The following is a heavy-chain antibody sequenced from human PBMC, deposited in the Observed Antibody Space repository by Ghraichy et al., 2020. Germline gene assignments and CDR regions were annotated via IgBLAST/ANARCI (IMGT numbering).Heavy chain of an antibody. CDR2: IWYDGSNK. V-gene: IGHV3-33*06. J-gene: IGHJ4*02. D-gene: IGHD4-17*01. CDR1: GFTFSSYG. CDR3: AKDLRFYGDYYFDY. Sequence: GGSLRLSCAASGFTFSSYGMHWVRQAPGKGLEWVAVIWYDGSNKYYADSVKGRFTISRDNSKNTLYLQMNSLRAEDTAVYYCAKDLRFYGDYYFDYWGQGTLVTVSS.